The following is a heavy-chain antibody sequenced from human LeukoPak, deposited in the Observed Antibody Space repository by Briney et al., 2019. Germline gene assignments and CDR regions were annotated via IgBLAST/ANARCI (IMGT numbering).Heavy chain of an antibody. V-gene: IGHV3-23*01. CDR3: AAWDPNFYYMDV. CDR1: GFTYI. CDR2: ISASGGGT. D-gene: IGHD1-26*01. Sequence: GGSLTLSCAISGFTYIMIWVRQAPGKALEWVSSISASGGGTHYAGSVKGRFTISRDNSKKTMYLQMNSLRVDDTAKYFCAAWDPNFYYMDVWGKGTTVTVSS. J-gene: IGHJ6*03.